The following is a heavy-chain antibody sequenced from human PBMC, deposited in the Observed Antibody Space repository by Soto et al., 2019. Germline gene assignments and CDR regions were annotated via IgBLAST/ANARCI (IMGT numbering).Heavy chain of an antibody. J-gene: IGHJ4*02. D-gene: IGHD2-8*01. V-gene: IGHV4-39*01. CDR2: IYYSGST. CDR3: ARPRDCTNGVCSDFDY. CDR1: GGSISSSSYY. Sequence: QLQLQESGPGLVKPSETLSLTCTVSGGSISSSSYYWGWIRQPPGKGLEWIGSIYYSGSTYYNPSLKGRVTISVDTSKNQFSLKLSSVTAADTAVYYCARPRDCTNGVCSDFDYWGQGTLVTVSS.